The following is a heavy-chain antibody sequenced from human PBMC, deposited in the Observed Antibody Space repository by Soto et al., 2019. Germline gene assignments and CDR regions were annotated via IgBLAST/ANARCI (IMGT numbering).Heavy chain of an antibody. Sequence: QVQLVQSGAEVKKPGASVKVSCKASGYTFTSYDIHWVRQATGQGLEWMGWMNPNSGNTGYAQKFQGRVTMTRNTSISTAYLERRSLRSEDTAVYYCARGQYDYVWGSYRQSSYYFDYWGQGTLVTVSS. CDR1: GYTFTSYD. D-gene: IGHD3-16*02. J-gene: IGHJ4*02. CDR2: MNPNSGNT. CDR3: ARGQYDYVWGSYRQSSYYFDY. V-gene: IGHV1-8*01.